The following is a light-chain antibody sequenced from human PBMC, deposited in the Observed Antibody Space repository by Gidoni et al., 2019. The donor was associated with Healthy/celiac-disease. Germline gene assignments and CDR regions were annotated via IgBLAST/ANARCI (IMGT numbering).Light chain of an antibody. J-gene: IGLJ2*01. CDR1: SLRSYY. V-gene: IGLV3-19*01. CDR2: GKN. Sequence: SSELTQDPAVSVALGQTVRITCQGDSLRSYYASWYQQKPGQAPVLVIYGKNNRPSGIPDRLSGSSSGNTAALTITGAQAEDEADYYCNSRDSSGTVVFGGGTKLTVL. CDR3: NSRDSSGTVV.